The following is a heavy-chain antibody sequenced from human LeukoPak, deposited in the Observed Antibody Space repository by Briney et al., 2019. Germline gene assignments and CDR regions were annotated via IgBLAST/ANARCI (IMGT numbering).Heavy chain of an antibody. CDR2: ISAYNGNT. Sequence: ASVKVSCKASGYTFTSYGISWVRQAPGQGLEWTGWISAYNGNTNYAQKLQGRVTMTTDTSTSTAYMELRSLRSDDTAVYYCARDRYCTNGVCPVYYYYGMDVWGQGTTVTVSS. V-gene: IGHV1-18*01. CDR3: ARDRYCTNGVCPVYYYYGMDV. J-gene: IGHJ6*02. D-gene: IGHD2-8*01. CDR1: GYTFTSYG.